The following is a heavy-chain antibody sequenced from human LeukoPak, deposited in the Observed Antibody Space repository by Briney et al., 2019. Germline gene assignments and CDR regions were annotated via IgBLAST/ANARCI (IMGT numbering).Heavy chain of an antibody. CDR3: AGLFQYSGGVDY. Sequence: SETLSLTCTASGGSISSYYWSWIRQPPGKGLEWIGDIYYSGSTNYNPSLKSRVTISGDTSKNQFSLKLSSVPAADRAVYDCAGLFQYSGGVDYWGQGTLVTVSS. CDR2: IYYSGST. J-gene: IGHJ4*02. CDR1: GGSISSYY. D-gene: IGHD3-10*01. V-gene: IGHV4-59*08.